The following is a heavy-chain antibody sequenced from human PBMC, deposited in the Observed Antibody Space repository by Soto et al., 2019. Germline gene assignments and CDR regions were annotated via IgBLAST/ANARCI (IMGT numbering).Heavy chain of an antibody. J-gene: IGHJ3*02. CDR2: IIPIFGTA. CDR1: GGTFSSYA. Sequence: SVKVSCKASGGTFSSYAISWVRQAPGQGLEWMGGIIPIFGTANYAQKFQGRVTITADKSTSTAYMELSSLRSEDTAVYYCERTTVVTHGAFDIWGQGTMVTVSS. CDR3: ERTTVVTHGAFDI. D-gene: IGHD4-17*01. V-gene: IGHV1-69*06.